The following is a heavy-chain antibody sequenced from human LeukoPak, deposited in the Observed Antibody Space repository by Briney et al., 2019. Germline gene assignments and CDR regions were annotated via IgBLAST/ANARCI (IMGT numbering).Heavy chain of an antibody. CDR1: GLTFSTYA. CDR2: ITNGGGNT. V-gene: IGHV3-23*01. Sequence: GGSLRLSCAASGLTFSTYAMSWVRQAPGKGLEWVSAITNGGGNTYYADSVKGRFTISRDSSKNTLFLQMNTLGAEDTAIYYCAKDRTVGASYWYFDLWGRGTLVTVSS. J-gene: IGHJ2*01. D-gene: IGHD1-26*01. CDR3: AKDRTVGASYWYFDL.